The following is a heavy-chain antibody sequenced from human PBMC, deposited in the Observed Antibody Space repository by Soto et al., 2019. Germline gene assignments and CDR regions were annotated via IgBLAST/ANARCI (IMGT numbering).Heavy chain of an antibody. CDR2: FDPEDGET. D-gene: IGHD3-22*01. V-gene: IGHV1-24*01. CDR3: ARDLGYYDSSGYYYPYYFDY. J-gene: IGHJ4*02. Sequence: AASVKVSCKVSGYTLTELSMHWVRQAPGKGLEWMGGFDPEDGETIYAQKFQGRVTMTEDTSTDTAYMELSSLRSEDTALYYCARDLGYYDSSGYYYPYYFDYWGQGTLVTVSS. CDR1: GYTLTELS.